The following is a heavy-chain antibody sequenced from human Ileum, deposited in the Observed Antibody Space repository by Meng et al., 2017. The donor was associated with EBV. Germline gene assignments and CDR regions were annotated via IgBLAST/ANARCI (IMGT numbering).Heavy chain of an antibody. Sequence: QVQRQESGPGLVKPSGPLPLTCTVSGDSIGSDIWWSWVRQPPGKGLEWIGEVYHRGDTNYNPSLKSRVDISVDKSKNQFYLSLFSVTAADTAVYYCGRDQGRELINHWGQGTLVTVSS. CDR1: GDSIGSDIW. CDR3: GRDQGRELINH. V-gene: IGHV4-4*02. CDR2: VYHRGDT. D-gene: IGHD1-7*01. J-gene: IGHJ4*02.